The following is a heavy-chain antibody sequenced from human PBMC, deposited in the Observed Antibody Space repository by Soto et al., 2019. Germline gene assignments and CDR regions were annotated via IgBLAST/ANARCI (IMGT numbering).Heavy chain of an antibody. CDR2: IYRGGST. Sequence: ETLSLTCTVSSDSTSTGNWSWIRQTPEKGLEWIGYIYRGGSTGYNPSLKTRVTISMDTSTKQLSLKLSSVTAADTAVYYCVRQGIGTLHGRVDVWGQGTTVTVS. J-gene: IGHJ6*02. CDR1: SDSTSTGN. V-gene: IGHV4-59*08. D-gene: IGHD3-10*01. CDR3: VRQGIGTLHGRVDV.